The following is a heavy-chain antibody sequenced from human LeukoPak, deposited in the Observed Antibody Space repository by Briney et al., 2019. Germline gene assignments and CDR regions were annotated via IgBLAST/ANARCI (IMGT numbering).Heavy chain of an antibody. Sequence: SETLSLTCIVSGASISSYYWSWIRQPPGKGLEWIGYIYYSGSTNYNPSLKSRVTISVDTSKNQFSLKLSSVTAADTAVYYCARVRRCSSTSCFRSQSQDPVVGWFDPWGQGTLVTVSS. CDR1: GASISSYY. J-gene: IGHJ5*02. CDR2: IYYSGST. CDR3: ARVRRCSSTSCFRSQSQDPVVGWFDP. D-gene: IGHD2-2*01. V-gene: IGHV4-59*01.